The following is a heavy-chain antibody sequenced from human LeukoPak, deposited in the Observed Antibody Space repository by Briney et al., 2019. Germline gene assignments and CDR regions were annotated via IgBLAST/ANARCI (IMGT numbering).Heavy chain of an antibody. V-gene: IGHV5-51*01. D-gene: IGHD2-21*02. Sequence: GESLKIYCKGSAYSFTSYWIGWVRQMPGKGLEWMGFIYPGDSDTRYSPSFQDQVTISADKSISTAYLQWSSLKVSDTAMYYCARHWCGGDCYGNWFDPWGQGTLDTVSS. CDR3: ARHWCGGDCYGNWFDP. CDR1: AYSFTSYW. J-gene: IGHJ5*02. CDR2: IYPGDSDT.